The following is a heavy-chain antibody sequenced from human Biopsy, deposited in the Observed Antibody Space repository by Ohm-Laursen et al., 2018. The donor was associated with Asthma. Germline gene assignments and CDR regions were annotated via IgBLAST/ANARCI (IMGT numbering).Heavy chain of an antibody. J-gene: IGHJ4*02. CDR1: GFTFSSFG. D-gene: IGHD3-10*01. CDR2: ISYDGSNK. V-gene: IGHV3-30*03. Sequence: SLRLSCAASGFTFSSFGMHWVRQAPGKGLEWVACISYDGSNKYYADSVKGRFTISRDNSKNTLYLQMNSLRAEDTALYYCGRERSYMVDYWGQGTLVIVPS. CDR3: GRERSYMVDY.